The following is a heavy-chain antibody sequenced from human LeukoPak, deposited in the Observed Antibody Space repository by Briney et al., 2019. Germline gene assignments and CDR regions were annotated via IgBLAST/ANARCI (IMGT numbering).Heavy chain of an antibody. Sequence: ASVKVSCKASGGTFSSYAISWVRQAPGQGLEWMGGIIPIFGTANYAQKFQGRVTITADESTSTAYMELSSLRSEDTAVYYCARAGIVAVRYYYGMDVWGQGTTVTVSS. D-gene: IGHD1-26*01. CDR2: IIPIFGTA. J-gene: IGHJ6*02. CDR1: GGTFSSYA. V-gene: IGHV1-69*13. CDR3: ARAGIVAVRYYYGMDV.